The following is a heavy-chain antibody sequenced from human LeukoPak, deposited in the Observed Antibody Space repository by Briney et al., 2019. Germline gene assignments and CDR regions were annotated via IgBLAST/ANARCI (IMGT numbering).Heavy chain of an antibody. D-gene: IGHD5-12*01. J-gene: IGHJ4*02. CDR3: AKDRNFADPIVATGY. Sequence: GGSLRLSCAASGFTFSSYSMNWVRQAPGKGLEWVSAISGSGGSTYYADSVKGRFTISRDNSKNTLYLQMNSLRAEDTAVYYCAKDRNFADPIVATGYWGQGTLVTVSS. CDR1: GFTFSSYS. CDR2: ISGSGGST. V-gene: IGHV3-23*01.